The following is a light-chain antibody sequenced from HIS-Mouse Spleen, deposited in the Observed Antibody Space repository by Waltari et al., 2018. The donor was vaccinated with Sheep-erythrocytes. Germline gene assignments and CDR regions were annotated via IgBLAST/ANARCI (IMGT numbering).Light chain of an antibody. J-gene: IGLJ3*02. CDR1: SSDVGGYNY. CDR3: SSYAGSNNWV. Sequence: QSALTQPPSASGSPGQSVTISCTGTSSDVGGYNYVSWYQQHPGKAPKLMIYEVSKRPSGVPDRFSGSKSGNTASLTVSGLQAEDEADYYCSSYAGSNNWV. V-gene: IGLV2-8*01. CDR2: EVS.